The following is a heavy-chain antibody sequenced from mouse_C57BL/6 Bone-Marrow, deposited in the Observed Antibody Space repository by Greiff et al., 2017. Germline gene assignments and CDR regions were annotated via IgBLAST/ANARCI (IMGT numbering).Heavy chain of an antibody. J-gene: IGHJ2*01. V-gene: IGHV1-85*01. D-gene: IGHD1-1*01. CDR3: ARCYYGSSYSYYFDD. CDR1: GYTFTSYD. CDR2: IYPRDGST. Sequence: QVQLQQSGPELVKPGASVKLSCKASGYTFTSYDINWVKQRPGQGLEWIGWIYPRDGSTKYNEKFKGKATLTVDTSSSTAYMELRSLTSEDSAVYFCARCYYGSSYSYYFDDWGQGTTLTVSS.